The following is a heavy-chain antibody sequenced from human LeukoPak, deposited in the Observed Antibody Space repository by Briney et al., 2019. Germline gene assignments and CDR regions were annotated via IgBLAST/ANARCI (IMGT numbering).Heavy chain of an antibody. CDR2: ISSSGSTI. V-gene: IGHV3-48*03. D-gene: IGHD3-10*01. Sequence: GGSLRLSCAASGFSFSSYEMNWVRQAPGKGLEWVSYISSSGSTIYYADSVKGRFTISRDNAKNSLYLQMNSLRAEDTAVYYCARDRYYGSGTYDYWGQGTLVTVSS. J-gene: IGHJ4*02. CDR3: ARDRYYGSGTYDY. CDR1: GFSFSSYE.